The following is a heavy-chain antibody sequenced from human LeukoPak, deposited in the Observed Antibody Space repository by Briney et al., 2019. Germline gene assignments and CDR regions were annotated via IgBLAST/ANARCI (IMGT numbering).Heavy chain of an antibody. V-gene: IGHV4-59*01. CDR3: ARYYGDYALGVDY. D-gene: IGHD4-17*01. Sequence: TPSETLSLTCTVSGGSISSYYWSWIRQPPGKGLEWIGYIYYSGSTNYNPSLKSRVTISVDTSKNQFSLKLSSVTAADTAVYYCARYYGDYALGVDYWGQGTLVTVSS. CDR2: IYYSGST. J-gene: IGHJ4*02. CDR1: GGSISSYY.